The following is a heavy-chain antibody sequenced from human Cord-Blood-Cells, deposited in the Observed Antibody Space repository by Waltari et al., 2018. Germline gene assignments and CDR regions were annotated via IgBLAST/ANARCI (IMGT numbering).Heavy chain of an antibody. V-gene: IGHV4-39*02. D-gene: IGHD3-10*01. CDR3: AKDTSYGSGSYYLDY. CDR2: IYYSGST. J-gene: IGHJ4*02. Sequence: QLQLQESGPGLVKPSETLSLTCTVSGGSISSSSYYWVWTRQPPGKGLEWIGSIYYSGSTYYNPSLKSRVTISVDTSKNQFSLKLSSVTAADTAVYYCAKDTSYGSGSYYLDYWGQGTLVTVSS. CDR1: GGSISSSSYY.